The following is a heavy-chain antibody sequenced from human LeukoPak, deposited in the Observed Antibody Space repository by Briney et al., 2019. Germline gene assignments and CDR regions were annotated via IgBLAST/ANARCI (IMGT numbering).Heavy chain of an antibody. CDR3: AKRAGSQKQDYYFDY. Sequence: GGSLRLSCAASGFTFSTYALHWVRQAPGKGLEWVAVISYDGNNKYYADSVKGRFTISRDNSKNTLYLQMNSQKTEDTAVYFCAKRAGSQKQDYYFDYWGQGTLVTVSS. CDR1: GFTFSTYA. CDR2: ISYDGNNK. V-gene: IGHV3-30-3*02. D-gene: IGHD1-26*01. J-gene: IGHJ4*02.